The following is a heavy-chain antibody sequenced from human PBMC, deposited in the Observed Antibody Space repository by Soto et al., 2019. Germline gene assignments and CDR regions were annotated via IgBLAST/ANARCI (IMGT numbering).Heavy chain of an antibody. CDR1: GYSFTRYL. CDR2: IYPGDSDT. D-gene: IGHD3-22*01. J-gene: IGHJ3*02. Sequence: GESLKISCKGSGYSFTRYLIGCVRQMPGKGLDWMGIIYPGDSDTRYSPSFQGQVTISADKPISTAYLQWRSLKASDTPMYYCASSPLYLYLSSAPGALDIWGQGTIVAVSS. V-gene: IGHV5-51*04. CDR3: ASSPLYLYLSSAPGALDI.